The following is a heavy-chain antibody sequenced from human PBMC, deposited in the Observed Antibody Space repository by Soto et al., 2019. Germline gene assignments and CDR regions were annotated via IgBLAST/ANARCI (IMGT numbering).Heavy chain of an antibody. J-gene: IGHJ4*02. CDR2: ISYDGSNK. D-gene: IGHD5-18*01. CDR1: GFTFSSYG. V-gene: IGHV3-30*18. Sequence: GGSLRLSCTAFGFTFSSYGMHWVRQAPGKGLEWVAVISYDGSNKYYADSVKGRFTISRDNSKNTLYLQMNSLRAEDTAVYYCAKDYRYSYGYGSPPDYWGQGP. CDR3: AKDYRYSYGYGSPPDY.